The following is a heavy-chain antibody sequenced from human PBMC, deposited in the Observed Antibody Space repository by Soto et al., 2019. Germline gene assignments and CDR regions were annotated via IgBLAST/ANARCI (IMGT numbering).Heavy chain of an antibody. V-gene: IGHV3-30*18. CDR1: GFNFNRFA. CDR3: AKDKVAATPFHCYGMDV. D-gene: IGHD6-19*01. Sequence: QAQLVESGGGVVQPGKSLRLSCAASGFNFNRFAMHWVRQAPGKGLEWVAVISYDGRNEYYGDSVKGRFTISRDNSKNTLYLQMTSLRAEDTAVYYCAKDKVAATPFHCYGMDVWGQGTTVTVSS. CDR2: ISYDGRNE. J-gene: IGHJ6*02.